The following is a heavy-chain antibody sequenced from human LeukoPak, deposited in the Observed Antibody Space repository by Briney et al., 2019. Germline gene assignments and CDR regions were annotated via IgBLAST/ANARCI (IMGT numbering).Heavy chain of an antibody. CDR3: ARRDYGANWFDP. V-gene: IGHV1-69*13. J-gene: IGHJ5*02. D-gene: IGHD4-17*01. Sequence: ASVKVSCKASGGTFSSYAISWVRQAPGQGLEWMGGIIPIFGTANYAQKFQGRVTITADESTSTAYMELSSLRSEDTAVYYCARRDYGANWFDPWGQGTLVTVSS. CDR2: IIPIFGTA. CDR1: GGTFSSYA.